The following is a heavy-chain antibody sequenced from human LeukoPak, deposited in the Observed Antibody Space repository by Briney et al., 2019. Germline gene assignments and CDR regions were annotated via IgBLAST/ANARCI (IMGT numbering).Heavy chain of an antibody. CDR1: GGSFSAFF. J-gene: IGHJ5*02. D-gene: IGHD3-3*01. CDR3: ARRRLRFHPGFDP. CDR2: ISHNGTT. Sequence: PSETLSLTCAVYGGSFSAFFWSWIRQSPGKGLEWIGEISHNGTTNYSPSLKSRITISVDSSKNQFSLHVKSVTAADTAVYYCARRRLRFHPGFDPWGQGTLVTASS. V-gene: IGHV4-34*01.